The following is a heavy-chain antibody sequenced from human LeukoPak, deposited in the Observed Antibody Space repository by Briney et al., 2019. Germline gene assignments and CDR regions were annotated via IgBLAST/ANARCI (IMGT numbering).Heavy chain of an antibody. Sequence: ASVKVSCKASGYTFTDYYMHWVRQAPGQGFEWMGWINPNDGDTNYAQKFQGRVTMTRDTSISTAHMEVSRLRSDDTAVYYCARANFLYCSSSTCLFDYWGQETLVTVSS. CDR3: ARANFLYCSSSTCLFDY. CDR1: GYTFTDYY. J-gene: IGHJ4*02. V-gene: IGHV1-2*02. CDR2: INPNDGDT. D-gene: IGHD2-2*01.